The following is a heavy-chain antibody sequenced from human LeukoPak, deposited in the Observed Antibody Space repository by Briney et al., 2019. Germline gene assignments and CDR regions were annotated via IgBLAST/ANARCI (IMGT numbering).Heavy chain of an antibody. CDR3: ARGGTMVRGVNALGNYGMDV. J-gene: IGHJ6*02. CDR1: GYSFSTHD. D-gene: IGHD3-10*01. Sequence: ASVKVSCRASGYSFSTHDINWVRQATGQGLEYMGWVNPNSGNTGYAQSFQGRVTMTRDTPTTTAYMELSNLRSDDTAVYYCARGGTMVRGVNALGNYGMDVWGQGTTVTVSS. V-gene: IGHV1-8*01. CDR2: VNPNSGNT.